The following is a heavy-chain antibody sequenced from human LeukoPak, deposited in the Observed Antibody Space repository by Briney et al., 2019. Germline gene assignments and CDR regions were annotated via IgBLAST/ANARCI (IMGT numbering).Heavy chain of an antibody. Sequence: ASVKVSCKASGGTFSSSAISWVRQAPGQGLEWMGGIIPIFGTANYAQKFQGRVTITTDESTSTAYMELSSLRSEDTAVYYCARARTYKSSSWSVYWFVPWGQGTLVTVSS. J-gene: IGHJ5*02. CDR1: GGTFSSSA. CDR2: IIPIFGTA. V-gene: IGHV1-69*05. D-gene: IGHD6-13*01. CDR3: ARARTYKSSSWSVYWFVP.